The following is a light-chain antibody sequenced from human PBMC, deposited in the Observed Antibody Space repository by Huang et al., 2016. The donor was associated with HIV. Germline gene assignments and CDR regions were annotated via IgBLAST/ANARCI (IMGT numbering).Light chain of an antibody. CDR3: QQYDNLPRFT. V-gene: IGKV1-33*01. CDR1: QDISNY. Sequence: DIQMTQSPSSLSASVGDRVTITCQASQDISNYLNWYQQKPGKAPTLLIYDASNLETGVSSMFSGSGSGTDFTFTISSLQPEDIATYYCQQYDNLPRFTFGPGTKVDIK. CDR2: DAS. J-gene: IGKJ3*01.